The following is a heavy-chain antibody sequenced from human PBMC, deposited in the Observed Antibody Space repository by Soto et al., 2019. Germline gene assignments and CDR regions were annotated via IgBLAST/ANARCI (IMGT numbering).Heavy chain of an antibody. CDR3: ARGSPYSSGWYNDPHPFDY. V-gene: IGHV1-8*01. Sequence: QVQLVQSGAEVKKPGASVKVSCKASGYTFTSYDINWVRQATGQGLEWMGWMNPNSGNTGYAQKFQGRVTMTRNTSISTAYMELSSLRSEDTAVYYCARGSPYSSGWYNDPHPFDYWGQGTLVTVSS. D-gene: IGHD6-19*01. J-gene: IGHJ4*02. CDR1: GYTFTSYD. CDR2: MNPNSGNT.